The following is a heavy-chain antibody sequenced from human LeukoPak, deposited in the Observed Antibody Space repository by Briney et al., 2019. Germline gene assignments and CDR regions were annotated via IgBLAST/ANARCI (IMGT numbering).Heavy chain of an antibody. CDR2: IYYSGST. J-gene: IGHJ3*02. CDR1: SGSISSYY. Sequence: SETLSLTCTVSSGSISSYYWSWIRQPPGKGLEWIGYIYYSGSTNYNPSLKSRVTISVDTSKNQFSLKLSSVTAADTAVYYCARASLYYDILTGYSTDAFDIWGQGTMVTVSA. V-gene: IGHV4-59*01. D-gene: IGHD3-9*01. CDR3: ARASLYYDILTGYSTDAFDI.